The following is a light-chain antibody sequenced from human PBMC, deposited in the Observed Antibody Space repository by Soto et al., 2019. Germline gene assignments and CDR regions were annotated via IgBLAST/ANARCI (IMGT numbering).Light chain of an antibody. CDR1: QGIGND. CDR3: VQHSRLPWT. V-gene: IGKV1-17*01. CDR2: GAT. J-gene: IGKJ1*01. Sequence: DIQMTQSPSSLSASVGDRVTITCRASQGIGNDLGWYQQEPGTAPKRLIYGATTLQSGVPSRFSGFGSGTEFTLTISSLQPEDSATYYCVQHSRLPWTFGQGTKVEIK.